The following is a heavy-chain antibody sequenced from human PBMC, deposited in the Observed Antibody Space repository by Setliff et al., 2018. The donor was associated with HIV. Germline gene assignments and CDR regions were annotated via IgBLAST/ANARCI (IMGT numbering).Heavy chain of an antibody. J-gene: IGHJ4*02. D-gene: IGHD1-1*01. V-gene: IGHV4-61*03. CDR2: IYYSGST. CDR3: AQLGMVDDFDY. CDR1: GDSVSSRSYY. Sequence: SETLSLTCTVSGDSVSSRSYYWSWIRQPPGKGLEWVGYIYYSGSTNYNPSLKSRVTISVDTSKNHFSLKLRAVTAADTAVYYCAQLGMVDDFDYWGQGTLVTVSS.